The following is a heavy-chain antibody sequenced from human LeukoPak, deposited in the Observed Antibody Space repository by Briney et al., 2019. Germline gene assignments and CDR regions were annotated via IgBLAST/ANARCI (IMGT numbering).Heavy chain of an antibody. CDR1: GFTFSSYA. J-gene: IGHJ4*02. Sequence: PGGSLRLSCAGSGFTFSSYAMHWVRQAPGKGLEWVAVISYDGSNKYYADSVKGRFTISRDNSKNTLYLQMNSLRAEDTAVYYCARDLRRGLDYWGQGTLVTVSS. CDR2: ISYDGSNK. V-gene: IGHV3-30*04. D-gene: IGHD2-15*01. CDR3: ARDLRRGLDY.